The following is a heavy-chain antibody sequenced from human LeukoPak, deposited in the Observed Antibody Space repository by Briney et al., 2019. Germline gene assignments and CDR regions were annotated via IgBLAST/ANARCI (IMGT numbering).Heavy chain of an antibody. CDR2: IYISGST. J-gene: IGHJ6*02. D-gene: IGHD2-15*01. Sequence: ASETLSLTCTVSGGSISSDYWTWIRQPAGKGLEWIVRIYISGSTNYNPSLTSRVTMSVDASKNQFSLKLSSVNAADTAVYYCARERGGNYYFGMDVWGQGTTVTVSS. CDR1: GGSISSDY. V-gene: IGHV4-4*07. CDR3: ARERGGNYYFGMDV.